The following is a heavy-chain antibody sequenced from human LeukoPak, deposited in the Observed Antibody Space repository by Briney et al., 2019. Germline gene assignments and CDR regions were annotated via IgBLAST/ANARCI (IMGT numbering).Heavy chain of an antibody. Sequence: GGSLRLSCAASGFTFSSYGMHWVRQAPGKGLEWVAVIWYDGSNKYYADSVKGRFTISRDNSKNTLYLQMNSLRAEDTAVYYCAKESNIVVVPAAIDTDAFDIWGQGTMVTVSS. V-gene: IGHV3-33*06. CDR2: IWYDGSNK. CDR1: GFTFSSYG. D-gene: IGHD2-2*02. CDR3: AKESNIVVVPAAIDTDAFDI. J-gene: IGHJ3*02.